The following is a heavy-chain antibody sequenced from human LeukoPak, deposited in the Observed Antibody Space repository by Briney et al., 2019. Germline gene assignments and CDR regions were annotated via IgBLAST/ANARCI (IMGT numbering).Heavy chain of an antibody. D-gene: IGHD5-12*01. CDR2: HYDSGST. Sequence: PSETLSLTCTVSGGSISSSSYYWDWIRRPPGKVLEWIGNHYDSGSTHYNPSLRSRVTISADTSKNQFSLKLSSVPAADPAVYYCARHTRPGYSGYENAFDMWGQGTMITVSP. CDR3: ARHTRPGYSGYENAFDM. V-gene: IGHV4-39*01. J-gene: IGHJ3*02. CDR1: GGSISSSSYY.